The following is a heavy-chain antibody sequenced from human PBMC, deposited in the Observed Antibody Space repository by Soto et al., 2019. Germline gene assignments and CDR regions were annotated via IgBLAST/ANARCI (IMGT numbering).Heavy chain of an antibody. V-gene: IGHV3-7*01. Sequence: EVQLVESGGGFVQPGGSLRLSCVGSGVILSSYWMSWVRQAPGKGLEWVANIKPDGSGKYYVDSVKGRFTISRDNAKNSLYLQMNSLRAEDTAVYYCTSNIYYDCWSGYYAFDIWGQGTMVTVSS. CDR2: IKPDGSGK. D-gene: IGHD3-3*01. CDR3: TSNIYYDCWSGYYAFDI. J-gene: IGHJ3*02. CDR1: GVILSSYW.